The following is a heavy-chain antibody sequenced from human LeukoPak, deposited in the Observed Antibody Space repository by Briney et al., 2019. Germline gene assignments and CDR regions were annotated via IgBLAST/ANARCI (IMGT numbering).Heavy chain of an antibody. V-gene: IGHV4-34*01. CDR3: ASLELTYNWFDP. D-gene: IGHD1-7*01. J-gene: IGHJ5*02. Sequence: SETLSLTCTVSGGSISSYYWSWIRQPPGKGLEWIGEINHSGSTNYNPSLKSRVTISVDTSKNQFSLKLGSVTAADTAVYYCASLELTYNWFDPWGQGTLVTVSS. CDR1: GGSISSYY. CDR2: INHSGST.